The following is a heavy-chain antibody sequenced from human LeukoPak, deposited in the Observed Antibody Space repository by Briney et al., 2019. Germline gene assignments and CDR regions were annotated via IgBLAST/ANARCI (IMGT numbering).Heavy chain of an antibody. J-gene: IGHJ4*02. V-gene: IGHV3-48*01. D-gene: IGHD5-18*01. CDR1: GFTFSTYS. CDR3: ARELKFAMAAFDY. Sequence: GGSLRLSCVVSGFTFSTYSMNWVRQAPGKGLEWVSYISSTSGTMHYADSVKGRFTISRDSAKNSLYLQMNNLRAEDTAVYFCARELKFAMAAFDYWGQGTLVSVSS. CDR2: ISSTSGTM.